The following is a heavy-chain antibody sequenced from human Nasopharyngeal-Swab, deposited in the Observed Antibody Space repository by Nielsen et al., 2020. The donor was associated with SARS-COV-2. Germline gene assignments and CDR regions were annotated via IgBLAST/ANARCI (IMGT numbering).Heavy chain of an antibody. J-gene: IGHJ4*02. CDR2: LTNDGSHT. Sequence: GESLKISCVASTFTFSSDAMSWVRRAPGKGLVWVSTLTNDGSHTYHADSLEGRFTISRDNSRNTLYLQMSNLRPEDTALYYCAKGTLGFCRGGSCYPLDSWGQGTLVTVSS. V-gene: IGHV3-23*01. CDR3: AKGTLGFCRGGSCYPLDS. CDR1: TFTFSSDA. D-gene: IGHD2-15*01.